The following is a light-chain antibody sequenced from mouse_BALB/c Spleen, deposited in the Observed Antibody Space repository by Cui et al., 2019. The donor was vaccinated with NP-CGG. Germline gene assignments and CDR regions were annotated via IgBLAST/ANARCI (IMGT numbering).Light chain of an antibody. CDR3: ALWYSNHWV. CDR2: GTN. Sequence: QAVVTQESALTTSPGETVTLTCSSSTGAVTTTNYANWVQEKPDHLFTGLIGGTNNRAPGVPARFSGSLIGDKAALTITGAQTDDEAIYFCALWYSNHWVFGGGTKLTVL. CDR1: TGAVTTTNY. V-gene: IGLV1*01. J-gene: IGLJ1*01.